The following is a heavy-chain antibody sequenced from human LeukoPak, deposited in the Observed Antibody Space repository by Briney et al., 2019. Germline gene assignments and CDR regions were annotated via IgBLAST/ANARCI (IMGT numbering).Heavy chain of an antibody. J-gene: IGHJ6*03. CDR3: AREYGGPAAMPLYYYYYMDV. V-gene: IGHV4-34*01. D-gene: IGHD2-2*01. CDR1: GGSFSGYY. Sequence: PSETLSLTCAVYGGSFSGYYWSWIRQPPGKGLEWIGEINHSGSTNYNPSLKSRVTVSVDTSRNQFSLKLSSVTAADTAVYYCAREYGGPAAMPLYYYYYMDVWGKGTTVTISS. CDR2: INHSGST.